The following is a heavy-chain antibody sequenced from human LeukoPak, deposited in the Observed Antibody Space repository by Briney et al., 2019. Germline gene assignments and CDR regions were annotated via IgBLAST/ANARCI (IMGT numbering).Heavy chain of an antibody. V-gene: IGHV3-23*01. CDR3: AKVTGGDMITYGGLDY. Sequence: PGGSLRLSCAASGFTFSNYAMSWVRQVPGKGLEWFSAISGNGDITYYTDSVKGRFTISRDNSKNTLYLQMNSLRAEDTAIYYCAKVTGGDMITYGGLDYWGQGTLVTVSS. CDR2: ISGNGDIT. CDR1: GFTFSNYA. J-gene: IGHJ4*02. D-gene: IGHD3-16*01.